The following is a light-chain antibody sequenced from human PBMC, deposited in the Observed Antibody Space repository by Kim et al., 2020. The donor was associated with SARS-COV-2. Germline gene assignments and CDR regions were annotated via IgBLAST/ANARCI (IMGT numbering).Light chain of an antibody. Sequence: LSPGERPTLSCRASQSVDSNYLAWFQQKPGQAPRLLIYVASSRATGIPDRFSGSGSGTDFTLTISRLEPEDFAVYYCQQYGSSPYTFGQGTKLEI. V-gene: IGKV3-20*01. CDR3: QQYGSSPYT. CDR1: QSVDSNY. CDR2: VAS. J-gene: IGKJ2*01.